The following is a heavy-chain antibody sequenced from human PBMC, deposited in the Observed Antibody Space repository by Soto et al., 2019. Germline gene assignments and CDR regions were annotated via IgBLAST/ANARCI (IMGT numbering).Heavy chain of an antibody. J-gene: IGHJ6*02. V-gene: IGHV4-31*03. Sequence: QVQLQESGPGLVKPSQTLSLTCTVSGGSISSGGYYWSWIRQHPGKVLEWIGYSYYSGCTYYNTSLKSRVTISVDTSKTKFSLKMTRVTAADTAVYYCERGCYVSGNHYNPSLGMEVWCQGTTVTV. CDR3: ERGCYVSGNHYNPSLGMEV. CDR1: GGSISSGGYY. D-gene: IGHD3-10*01. CDR2: SYYSGCT.